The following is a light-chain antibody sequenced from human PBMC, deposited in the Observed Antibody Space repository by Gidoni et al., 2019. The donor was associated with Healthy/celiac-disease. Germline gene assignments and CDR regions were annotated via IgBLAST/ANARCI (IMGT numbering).Light chain of an antibody. J-gene: IGKJ4*01. CDR3: QQRSNWPPLT. CDR2: DAS. V-gene: IGKV3-11*01. CDR1: PIVSSY. Sequence: ESVFNQSPATLSLSPGEIATLSCRASPIVSSYLAWYQQKPGQAPRLLIYDASNRATGIPARFSGSGSGTDFTLTISSLEPEDFAVYYCQQRSNWPPLTFGGGTKVEIK.